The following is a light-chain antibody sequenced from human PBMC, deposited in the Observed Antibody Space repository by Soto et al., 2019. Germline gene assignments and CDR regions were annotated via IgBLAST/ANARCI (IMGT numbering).Light chain of an antibody. J-gene: IGKJ1*01. V-gene: IGKV2-28*01. CDR2: LGS. CDR1: QSLLHSNGYNY. Sequence: DIVMTQSPLSLPVTPGEPASISCRSSQSLLHSNGYNYLDWYLQKPGQSPQLLIYLGSNRASGVPDRFSGSGSGTDFTLKISRVEAEDAGVYYCMQALQTLWTFGQGTKVDIK. CDR3: MQALQTLWT.